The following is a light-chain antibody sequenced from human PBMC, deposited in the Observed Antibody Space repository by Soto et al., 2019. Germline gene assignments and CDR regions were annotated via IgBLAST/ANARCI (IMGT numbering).Light chain of an antibody. Sequence: IVLTQSPGTLSLSPGERATLSCRAGQSVSSNYLAWYQQKPGQAPRLLIYGASSRATGIPDKFSGSGSGTDFTLTISCLQSEDFATYYCQQYYSYPRTFGQGTKLEIK. V-gene: IGKV3-20*01. CDR3: QQYYSYPRT. CDR2: GAS. J-gene: IGKJ2*01. CDR1: QSVSSNY.